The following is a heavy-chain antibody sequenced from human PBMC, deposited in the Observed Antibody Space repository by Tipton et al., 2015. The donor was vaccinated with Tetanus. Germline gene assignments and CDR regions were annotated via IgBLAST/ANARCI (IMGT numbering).Heavy chain of an antibody. Sequence: TLSLTCTVSGASIGSISYYWSWLRQPPGKGLEWIGYTYYSGSTGYNPSLKSRVTISIDSSKNQFSLKLTSVTDADTAVYYCARDERYGDYAYWGQGALVTVSS. J-gene: IGHJ4*02. D-gene: IGHD4-17*01. CDR2: TYYSGST. V-gene: IGHV4-61*01. CDR3: ARDERYGDYAY. CDR1: GASIGSISYY.